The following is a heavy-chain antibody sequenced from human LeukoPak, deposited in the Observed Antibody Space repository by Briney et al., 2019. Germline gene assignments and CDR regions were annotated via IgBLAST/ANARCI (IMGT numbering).Heavy chain of an antibody. Sequence: ASVKVSCKASGYTFTSYYMHWVRQAPGQGLEWMGIINPSGGSTSYAQKFQGRVTMTRDMSTSTVYMELSSLRSEGTAVYYCAIPYDARIGAFDIWGQGTMVTISS. J-gene: IGHJ3*02. V-gene: IGHV1-46*01. CDR1: GYTFTSYY. CDR3: AIPYDARIGAFDI. CDR2: INPSGGST. D-gene: IGHD5-12*01.